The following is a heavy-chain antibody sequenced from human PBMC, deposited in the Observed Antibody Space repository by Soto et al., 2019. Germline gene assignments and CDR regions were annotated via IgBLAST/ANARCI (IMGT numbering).Heavy chain of an antibody. CDR1: VCCSISYD. Sequence: SSTXSLICTFAVCCSISYDGSWMRHPPGKGLECIGYIYYSGSTNYNPSLKSRVTISVDTPKNQFSLKLSSVTDADKAVYYCARKTYRDYADFDIRGPGTMVTV. D-gene: IGHD4-17*01. V-gene: IGHV4-59*01. J-gene: IGHJ3*02. CDR3: ARKTYRDYADFDI. CDR2: IYYSGST.